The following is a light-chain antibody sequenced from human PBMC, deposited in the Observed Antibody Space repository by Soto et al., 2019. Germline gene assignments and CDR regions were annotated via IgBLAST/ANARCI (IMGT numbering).Light chain of an antibody. CDR2: AAF. CDR3: QQLNTYPLT. CDR1: QSVSNW. Sequence: DTQMTQSPSTLSAPVGERVTITCRASQSVSNWLAWYQQKPGKAPKLLIFAAFSLQSGVPSRFSGSGSGTEFTLTISSLQPEDFATYYCQQLNTYPLTFAGGTKVDIK. V-gene: IGKV1-5*01. J-gene: IGKJ4*01.